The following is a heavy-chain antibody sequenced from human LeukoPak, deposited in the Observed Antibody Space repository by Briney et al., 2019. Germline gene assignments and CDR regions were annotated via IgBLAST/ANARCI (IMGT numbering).Heavy chain of an antibody. J-gene: IGHJ4*02. V-gene: IGHV3-7*01. D-gene: IGHD1-26*01. Sequence: PGGSLRLSCAASGFTFSSYWTSWVRQAPGKGLEWVANIKQDGSEKYYVDSVKGRFTISRDNAKNSLYLQMNSLRAEDTAVYYCARVSSTELLDYWGQGTLVTVSS. CDR3: ARVSSTELLDY. CDR1: GFTFSSYW. CDR2: IKQDGSEK.